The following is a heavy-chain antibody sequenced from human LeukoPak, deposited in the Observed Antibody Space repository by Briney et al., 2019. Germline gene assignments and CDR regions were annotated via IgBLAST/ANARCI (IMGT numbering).Heavy chain of an antibody. CDR2: IYYGGST. CDR1: GGSISSYY. J-gene: IGHJ6*03. D-gene: IGHD3-9*01. Sequence: SETLSLTCTASGGSISSYYWSWIRQPPGKGLEWVGYIYYGGSTNYDPSLKSRVTISVDTYKNQFSLKLSSVTAADTAVYYCARVDLYYYYMDVWGKGTTVTVSS. CDR3: ARVDLYYYYMDV. V-gene: IGHV4-59*01.